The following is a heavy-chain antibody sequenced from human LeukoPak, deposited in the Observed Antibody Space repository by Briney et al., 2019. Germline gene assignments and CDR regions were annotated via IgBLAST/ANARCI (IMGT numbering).Heavy chain of an antibody. J-gene: IGHJ4*02. CDR3: ARVLRGGLEYFDY. CDR1: GGSISSSNW. Sequence: TSGTLSLTCAVSGGSISSSNWWRRVRPPPGKGLEWIGEIYHSGSTNYNSSLKSRVTISVDKSKNQFSLKLSSVTAADTAVYYGARVLRGGLEYFDYWGQGTLVTVSS. V-gene: IGHV4-4*02. CDR2: IYHSGST.